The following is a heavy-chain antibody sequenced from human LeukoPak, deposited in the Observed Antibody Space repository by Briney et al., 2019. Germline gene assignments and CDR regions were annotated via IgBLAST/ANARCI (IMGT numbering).Heavy chain of an antibody. CDR3: ARDVGYGSGYDY. CDR2: INHSGST. J-gene: IGHJ4*02. V-gene: IGHV4-34*01. D-gene: IGHD3-10*01. Sequence: SETLSLTCAVYGGSFSGYYWSWIRQPPGKGLEWIGEINHSGSTNYNPSLKSRVTISVDTSKNQFSLKLSSVTAADTAVYYCARDVGYGSGYDYWGQGTLVTVSS. CDR1: GGSFSGYY.